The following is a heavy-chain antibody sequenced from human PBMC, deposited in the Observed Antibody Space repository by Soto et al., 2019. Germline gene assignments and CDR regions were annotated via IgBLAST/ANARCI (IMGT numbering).Heavy chain of an antibody. V-gene: IGHV1-18*01. Sequence: ASVKVSCKASGYTFTSYGISWVRQAPGQGLEWMGWISAYNGNTNYAQKLQGRVTMTTDTSTSTAYMELMSLRSDDTAVYYCAREENSSGWYGYFDLWGRGTLVTVSS. CDR2: ISAYNGNT. J-gene: IGHJ2*01. CDR1: GYTFTSYG. D-gene: IGHD6-19*01. CDR3: AREENSSGWYGYFDL.